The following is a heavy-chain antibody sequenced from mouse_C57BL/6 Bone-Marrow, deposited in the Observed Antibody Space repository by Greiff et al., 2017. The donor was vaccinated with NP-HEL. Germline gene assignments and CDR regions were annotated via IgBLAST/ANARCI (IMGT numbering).Heavy chain of an antibody. V-gene: IGHV5-6*01. J-gene: IGHJ4*01. CDR1: GFTFSSYG. D-gene: IGHD1-1*01. CDR2: ISSGGSYT. Sequence: EVQGVESGGDLVKPGGSLKLSCAASGFTFSSYGMSWVRQTPDKRLEWVATISSGGSYTYYPDSVKGRFTISRDNAKNTLYLQMSSLKSEDTAMYYCARKAYSIYAMDYWGQGTSVTVSS. CDR3: ARKAYSIYAMDY.